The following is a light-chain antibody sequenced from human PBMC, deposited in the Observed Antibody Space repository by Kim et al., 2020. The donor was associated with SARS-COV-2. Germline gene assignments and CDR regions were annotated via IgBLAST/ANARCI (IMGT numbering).Light chain of an antibody. CDR2: NVN. Sequence: QSVLTQPASVSGSPGQSITISCTGTSSDVGGYNFVSWYQQHPGRAPKLMIFNVNSRPSGVSNRFSGSKSGNTASLTISGIQAEDEADYYCTSFAGTYTRVFGSGTKVTVL. J-gene: IGLJ1*01. V-gene: IGLV2-14*03. CDR1: SSDVGGYNF. CDR3: TSFAGTYTRV.